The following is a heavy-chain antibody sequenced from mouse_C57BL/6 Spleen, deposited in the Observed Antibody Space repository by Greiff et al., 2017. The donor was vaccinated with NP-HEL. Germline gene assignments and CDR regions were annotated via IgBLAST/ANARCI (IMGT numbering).Heavy chain of an antibody. CDR1: GYTFTSYW. V-gene: IGHV1-7*01. J-gene: IGHJ2*01. CDR2: INPSSGYT. Sequence: VQLQQSGAELAKPGASVKLSCKASGYTFTSYWMHWVKQRPGQGLEWIGYINPSSGYTKYNQKFKDKATLTADKSSITAYMQLSSLTYEDSAVYYCARGGVATDYVDYWGQGTTLTVSS. CDR3: ARGGVATDYVDY. D-gene: IGHD1-1*01.